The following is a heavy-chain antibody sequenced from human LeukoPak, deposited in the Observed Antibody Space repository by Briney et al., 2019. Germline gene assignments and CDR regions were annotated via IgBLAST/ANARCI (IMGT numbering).Heavy chain of an antibody. CDR1: GYTFTSYG. Sequence: ASVKVSCKASGYTFTSYGISWVRQAPGQGLEWMGWISAYNGNTNYAQKLQGRVTMTTDTSTSTAYMELRSLRSDDTAVYYCARGVFDTVVVPAASPFDYWGQGTLVTVSS. D-gene: IGHD2-2*01. V-gene: IGHV1-18*01. CDR2: ISAYNGNT. CDR3: ARGVFDTVVVPAASPFDY. J-gene: IGHJ4*02.